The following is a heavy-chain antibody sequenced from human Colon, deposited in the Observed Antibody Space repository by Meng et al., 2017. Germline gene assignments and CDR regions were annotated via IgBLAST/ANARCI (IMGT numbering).Heavy chain of an antibody. CDR2: ARIDYANT. CDR3: ARDYWGSLDF. Sequence: LEWIGYARIDYANTNYNPSLKSRVNVSLDTSKNQFSLNVRSVTAADTAVYYCARDYWGSLDFWGQGILVTVSS. J-gene: IGHJ4*02. V-gene: IGHV4-59*01. D-gene: IGHD3-16*01.